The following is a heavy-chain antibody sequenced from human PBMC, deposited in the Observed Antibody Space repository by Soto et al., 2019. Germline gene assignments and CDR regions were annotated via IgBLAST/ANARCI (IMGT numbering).Heavy chain of an antibody. V-gene: IGHV4-34*01. CDR3: ARDRVMVYARFMLDP. CDR1: GGSFSGYY. CDR2: INHSGST. Sequence: SETLSLTCAVYGGSFSGYYWSWIRQPPGKGLEWIGEINHSGSTNYNPSLKSRVTISVDTSKNQFSLKLSSVTAADTAVYYCARDRVMVYARFMLDPWGQGTLVTVSS. D-gene: IGHD2-8*01. J-gene: IGHJ5*02.